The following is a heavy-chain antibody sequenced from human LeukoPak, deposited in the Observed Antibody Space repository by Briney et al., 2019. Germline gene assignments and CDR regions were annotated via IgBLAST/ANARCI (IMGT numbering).Heavy chain of an antibody. Sequence: SETLSLTCTVSGGSISSGDYYWSWIRQPPGKGQEWIGYIYYSGSTYYNPSLKSRVTISVDTSKNQFSLKPSSVTAADTAVYYCARSKWDIVLMVYAIRSNWFDPWGQGTLVTVSS. CDR3: ARSKWDIVLMVYAIRSNWFDP. CDR2: IYYSGST. D-gene: IGHD2-8*01. J-gene: IGHJ5*02. CDR1: GGSISSGDYY. V-gene: IGHV4-30-4*08.